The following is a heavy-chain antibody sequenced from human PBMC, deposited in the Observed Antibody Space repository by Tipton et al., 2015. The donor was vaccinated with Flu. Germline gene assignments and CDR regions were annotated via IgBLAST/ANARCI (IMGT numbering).Heavy chain of an antibody. CDR1: GFTFSSDA. D-gene: IGHD3-22*01. J-gene: IGHJ3*02. CDR2: ISGSGGST. Sequence: SLRLSCTDSGFTFSSDAMTWVRQAPGKGLEWVSTISGSGGSTYYADSVKGRFTISRDNSENTLYLQMNSLRAEDTAVYYCAKEFRVNMIEVTLDAFDIWGQGTMVTVSS. CDR3: AKEFRVNMIEVTLDAFDI. V-gene: IGHV3-23*01.